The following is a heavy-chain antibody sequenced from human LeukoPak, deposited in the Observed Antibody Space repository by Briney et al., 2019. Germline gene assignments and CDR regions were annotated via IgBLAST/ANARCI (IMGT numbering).Heavy chain of an antibody. V-gene: IGHV4-39*07. J-gene: IGHJ4*02. CDR2: IYYTGST. CDR3: ARGLATLDH. D-gene: IGHD5-12*01. CDR1: GGSISSGSYY. Sequence: SETLSLTCTVSGGSISSGSYYWSWIRQPPGKGLEWIGSIYYTGSTYYNPSLKSRVTISVDTSKNQFSLKLSSVTAADTALYYCARGLATLDHWGQGSLVTVSS.